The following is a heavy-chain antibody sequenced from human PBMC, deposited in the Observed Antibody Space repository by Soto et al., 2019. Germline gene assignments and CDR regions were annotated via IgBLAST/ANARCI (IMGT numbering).Heavy chain of an antibody. J-gene: IGHJ6*02. CDR3: AREDDGGDRDYYGLDV. CDR2: IHYSGSI. V-gene: IGHV4-30-4*08. Sequence: SETLSLTCTVSGGSISYEYYHWTWIRQSPGKGLEWIGYIHYSGSIIYNPSFKSRVTISVDTSKNQFSLQLSSVTAADTAVYFCAREDDGGDRDYYGLDVWGQGTTDTVSS. D-gene: IGHD2-21*02. CDR1: GGSISYEYYH.